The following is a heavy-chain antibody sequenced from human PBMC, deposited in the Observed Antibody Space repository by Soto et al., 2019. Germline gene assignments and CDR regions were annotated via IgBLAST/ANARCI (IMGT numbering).Heavy chain of an antibody. V-gene: IGHV1-2*04. J-gene: IGHJ3*02. CDR1: GYTFTGYY. CDR2: INPNSGGT. D-gene: IGHD6-6*01. CDR3: ARDRGGIAARPGDAFDI. Sequence: ASVKVSCKASGYTFTGYYMHWVRQAPGQGLEWMGWINPNSGGTNYAQKFQGWVTMTRDTSISTAYMELSRPRSDDTAVYYCARDRGGIAARPGDAFDIWGQGTMVTVSS.